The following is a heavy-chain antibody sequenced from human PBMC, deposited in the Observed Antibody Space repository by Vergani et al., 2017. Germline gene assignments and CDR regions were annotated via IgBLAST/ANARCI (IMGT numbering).Heavy chain of an antibody. CDR3: ARDRGGRYYYYGMDV. J-gene: IGHJ6*02. CDR1: GFTFSSYW. CDR2: INSDGSST. D-gene: IGHD2-15*01. Sequence: EVQLVESGGGLVQPGGSLRLSCAASGFTFSSYWMPWVRQAPGKGLVWVSRINSDGSSTSYADSVKGRFTISRGNAKNTLYLQMNSLRAEDTAVYYCARDRGGRYYYYGMDVWGQGTTVTVSS. V-gene: IGHV3-74*01.